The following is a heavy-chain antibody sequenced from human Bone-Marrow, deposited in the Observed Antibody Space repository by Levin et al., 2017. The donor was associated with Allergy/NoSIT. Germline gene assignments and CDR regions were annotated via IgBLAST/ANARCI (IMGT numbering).Heavy chain of an antibody. Sequence: ASVKVSCKASGYSFANYEINWVRQAPGQGPEWLGWINPKLGTTGYAQNLQVSVSMTRNIPINTAYLELSSLRFEDTARYYCARAGGSGPVGHYYGMDVWGQGTTVVVSS. CDR3: ARAGGSGPVGHYYGMDV. J-gene: IGHJ6*02. CDR1: GYSFANYE. CDR2: INPKLGTT. D-gene: IGHD3-10*01. V-gene: IGHV1-8*01.